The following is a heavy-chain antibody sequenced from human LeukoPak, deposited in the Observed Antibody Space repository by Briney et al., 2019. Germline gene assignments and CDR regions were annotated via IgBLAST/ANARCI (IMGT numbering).Heavy chain of an antibody. Sequence: SQTLSLTCTVSGGSISSGSYYWSWIRQPAGKGREWIGRIYTSGSTNSNPSLKSRVTISVDTSKNQFSLKLSSVTAADTAVYYCAREGIAAAVMSWGQGTLVTVSS. CDR1: GGSISSGSYY. CDR2: IYTSGST. CDR3: AREGIAAAVMS. J-gene: IGHJ4*02. V-gene: IGHV4-61*02. D-gene: IGHD6-13*01.